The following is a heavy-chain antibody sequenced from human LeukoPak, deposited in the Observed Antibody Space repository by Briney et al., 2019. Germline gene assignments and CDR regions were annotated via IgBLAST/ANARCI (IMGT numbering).Heavy chain of an antibody. CDR2: ISSSGSTI. CDR3: AKGDRGGYSGYDYDY. D-gene: IGHD5-12*01. Sequence: PGGSLRLSCAASGFTFSSYEMNWVRQAPGKGLEWVSYISSSGSTIYYADSVEGRFTISRDNSKNTLYLQMNSLRAEDTAVYYCAKGDRGGYSGYDYDYWGQGTLVTVSS. V-gene: IGHV3-48*03. J-gene: IGHJ4*02. CDR1: GFTFSSYE.